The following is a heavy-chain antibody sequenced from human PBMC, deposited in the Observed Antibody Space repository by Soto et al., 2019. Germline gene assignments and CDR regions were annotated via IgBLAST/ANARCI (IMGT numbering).Heavy chain of an antibody. CDR1: GGSISSSSYY. D-gene: IGHD3-16*01. Sequence: PSETLSLTCTVSGGSISSSSYYWGWIRQPPGKGLEWIGSIYYSGSTYHNPSLKSRVTISVDTSKNQFSLKLSSVTAADTAVYYCARGRPTAQAGGIDYWGQGTLVTVSS. CDR2: IYYSGST. J-gene: IGHJ4*02. CDR3: ARGRPTAQAGGIDY. V-gene: IGHV4-39*01.